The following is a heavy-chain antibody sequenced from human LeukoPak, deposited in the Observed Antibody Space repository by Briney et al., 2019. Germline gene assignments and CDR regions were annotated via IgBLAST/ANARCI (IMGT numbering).Heavy chain of an antibody. CDR3: AKGPKQQLVGSRGHYFDY. D-gene: IGHD6-13*01. V-gene: IGHV3-23*01. CDR2: IRGSGGNT. J-gene: IGHJ4*02. CDR1: EFTFSSYA. Sequence: GGSLRLSCAVSEFTFSSYAMTWVRQAPGKGLEWVSLIRGSGGNTYYADSVKGRFTMSRDNSKNTLYLQLNSLRAEDTAVYYCAKGPKQQLVGSRGHYFDYWGQGTLVTVSS.